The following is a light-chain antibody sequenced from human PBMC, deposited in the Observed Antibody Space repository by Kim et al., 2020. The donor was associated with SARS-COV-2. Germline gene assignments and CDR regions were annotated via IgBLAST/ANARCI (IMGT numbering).Light chain of an antibody. Sequence: LGQTVRITFQGDSLRSYYASWYQQKPGQAPVLVIYGKNNRPSGIPDRFSGSSSGNTASLTITGAQAEDEADYYCNSRDSSGNHLYVFGTGTKVTVL. V-gene: IGLV3-19*01. CDR1: SLRSYY. CDR3: NSRDSSGNHLYV. J-gene: IGLJ1*01. CDR2: GKN.